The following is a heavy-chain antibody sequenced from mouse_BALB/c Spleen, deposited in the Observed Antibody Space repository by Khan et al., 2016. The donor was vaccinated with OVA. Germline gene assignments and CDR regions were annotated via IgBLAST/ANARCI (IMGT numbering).Heavy chain of an antibody. CDR1: GYSITSDYA. V-gene: IGHV3-2*02. CDR3: ARSYGGDCDY. D-gene: IGHD1-1*02. Sequence: VQLKESGPGLVKPSQSLSLTCTVTGYSITSDYAWNWIRQFPGNKLEWMGHISYSGNTKYNPSLKSRISITRDTSKNQFFLQLNSVTTEDTATYYCARSYGGDCDYWGQGTTLTVSS. CDR2: ISYSGNT. J-gene: IGHJ2*01.